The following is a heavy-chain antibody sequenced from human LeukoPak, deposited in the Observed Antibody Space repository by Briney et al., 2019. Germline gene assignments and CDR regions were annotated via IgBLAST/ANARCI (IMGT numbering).Heavy chain of an antibody. D-gene: IGHD3-22*01. J-gene: IGHJ5*02. CDR1: GGSISGYY. Sequence: PSETLSLTCSVSGGSISGYYWSWIRQSPGKGLEWIAYIYYSGSTNYNPSLKSRVTISVDTSKNQFSLKLSSVTAADTAMHYCARATDASSGYFWFDPWGQGTLVTVSS. CDR2: IYYSGST. CDR3: ARATDASSGYFWFDP. V-gene: IGHV4-59*01.